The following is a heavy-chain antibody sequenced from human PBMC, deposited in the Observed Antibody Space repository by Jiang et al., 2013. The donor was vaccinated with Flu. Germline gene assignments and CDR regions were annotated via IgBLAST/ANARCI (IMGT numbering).Heavy chain of an antibody. D-gene: IGHD1-26*01. CDR3: ASRPSGSSIPAY. V-gene: IGHV5-51*03. CDR2: IYPVDSDT. CDR1: GYSFTSHW. Sequence: GAEVKKPGESLKISCKVSGYSFTSHWIGWVRQMPGKGLEWMGIIYPVDSDTRYSPSFQGQVIISVDKSISTAYLQWSTLKASDTAMYYCASRPSGSSIPAYWGQGTLVTVSS. J-gene: IGHJ4*02.